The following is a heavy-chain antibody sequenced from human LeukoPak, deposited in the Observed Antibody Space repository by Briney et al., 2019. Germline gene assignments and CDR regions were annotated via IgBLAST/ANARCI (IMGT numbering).Heavy chain of an antibody. D-gene: IGHD5-24*01. J-gene: IGHJ4*02. V-gene: IGHV3-73*01. CDR1: GFTFSGSA. CDR2: IRSKANSYAT. Sequence: PGGSLRLSCAASGFTFSGSAMHWVRQASGNGLEWVGRIRSKANSYATAYAASVKGRFTISRDDSKNTAYLQMNSLKTEDTAVYYCTSLGPRDGYNPGVDYWGQGTLVTVSS. CDR3: TSLGPRDGYNPGVDY.